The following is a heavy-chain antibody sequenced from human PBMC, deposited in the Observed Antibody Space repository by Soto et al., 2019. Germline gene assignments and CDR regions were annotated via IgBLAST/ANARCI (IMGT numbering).Heavy chain of an antibody. CDR2: RNPNSGNT. CDR3: ALGQFTGYSSSWYSNWFDP. D-gene: IGHD6-13*01. V-gene: IGHV1-8*01. J-gene: IGHJ5*02. Sequence: QVQLVQSGAEVKKPGASVKVSCKASGYTFTSYDINWVRQATGQGLEWMGWRNPNSGNTGYAQKFQGRVTMNRNTSISTAYMELSSLRSEDTAVYYCALGQFTGYSSSWYSNWFDPWGQGTLVTVSS. CDR1: GYTFTSYD.